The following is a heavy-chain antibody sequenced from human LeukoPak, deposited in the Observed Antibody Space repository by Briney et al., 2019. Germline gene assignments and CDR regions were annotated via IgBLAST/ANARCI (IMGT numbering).Heavy chain of an antibody. D-gene: IGHD6-13*01. CDR2: IYYSGST. Sequence: PSETLSLTCTVSSGYISNSNYYWGWIRQPPGKGLEWIGSIYYSGSTYYNPSLKSRVTISVDTSKNQFSLKLSSVTAADTAVYYCARDGGDYSSSWYGRLSAVDEPYWGQGTLVTVSS. V-gene: IGHV4-39*07. CDR1: SGYISNSNYY. J-gene: IGHJ4*02. CDR3: ARDGGDYSSSWYGRLSAVDEPY.